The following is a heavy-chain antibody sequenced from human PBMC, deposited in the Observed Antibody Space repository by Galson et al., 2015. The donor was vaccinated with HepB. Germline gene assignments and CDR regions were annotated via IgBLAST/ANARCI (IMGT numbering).Heavy chain of an antibody. D-gene: IGHD2-2*01. CDR3: AREVVRPAAMVGYYYYYMDV. V-gene: IGHV3-48*01. CDR2: ISSSSSTI. J-gene: IGHJ6*03. Sequence: LRLSCAASGFTFSSYSMNWVRQAPGKGLEWVSYISSSSSTIYYADSVKGRFTISRDNAKNSLYLQMNSLRAEDTAVYYCAREVVRPAAMVGYYYYYMDVWGKGTTVTVSS. CDR1: GFTFSSYS.